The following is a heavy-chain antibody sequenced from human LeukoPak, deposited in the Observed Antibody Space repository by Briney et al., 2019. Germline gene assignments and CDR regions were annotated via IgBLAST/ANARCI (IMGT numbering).Heavy chain of an antibody. J-gene: IGHJ4*02. Sequence: GGSLRLSCAASGFTFSSYWMHWLRQAPGKGLVWVSRINSDGSTTTYADSVKGRFTISRDNAKNTLYLQMNSLRAEDTAVYYCARAVVVTASDYWGQGTLVTVSS. CDR3: ARAVVVTASDY. CDR1: GFTFSSYW. CDR2: INSDGSTT. D-gene: IGHD2-21*02. V-gene: IGHV3-74*01.